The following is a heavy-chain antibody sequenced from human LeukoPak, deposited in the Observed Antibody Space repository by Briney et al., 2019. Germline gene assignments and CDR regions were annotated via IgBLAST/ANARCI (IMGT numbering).Heavy chain of an antibody. Sequence: SQTLSLTCTVSGGSISSGGYYWSWIRQHPGKGLEWIGYIYYSGSTYYNPSLKSRVTISVDTSENQFSLKLSSVTAADTAVYYCTRDRGEVFHWVFDYWGQGTLVTVSS. CDR3: TRDRGEVFHWVFDY. J-gene: IGHJ4*02. CDR2: IYYSGST. CDR1: GGSISSGGYY. V-gene: IGHV4-31*03. D-gene: IGHD3-10*01.